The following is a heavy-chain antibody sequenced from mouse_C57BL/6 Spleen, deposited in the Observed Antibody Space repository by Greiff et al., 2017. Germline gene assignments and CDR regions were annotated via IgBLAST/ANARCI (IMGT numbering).Heavy chain of an antibody. CDR2: IYIGNGYT. J-gene: IGHJ3*01. CDR3: ARDYYGSSYAWFAY. CDR1: GYTFTSYG. D-gene: IGHD1-1*01. V-gene: IGHV1-58*01. Sequence: VQLKESGAELVRPGSSVKMSCKTSGYTFTSYGINWVKQRPGQGLEWIGYIYIGNGYTEYNEKFKGKATLTSDTSSSTAYMQLSSLTSEDSAIYFCARDYYGSSYAWFAYWGQGTLVTVSA.